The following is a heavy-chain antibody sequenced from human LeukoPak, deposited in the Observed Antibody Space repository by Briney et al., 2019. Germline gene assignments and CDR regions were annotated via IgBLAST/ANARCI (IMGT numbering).Heavy chain of an antibody. J-gene: IGHJ4*02. V-gene: IGHV4-30-4*01. Sequence: SETLSLTCTVSGGSISSGDYYWSWIRQPPGKGLEWIGYIYYSGCTYYNPSLKSRVTISVDTSKNQFSLKLSSVTAADTAVYYCARDNTMVRELDYWGQGTLVTVSS. CDR3: ARDNTMVRELDY. D-gene: IGHD3-10*01. CDR1: GGSISSGDYY. CDR2: IYYSGCT.